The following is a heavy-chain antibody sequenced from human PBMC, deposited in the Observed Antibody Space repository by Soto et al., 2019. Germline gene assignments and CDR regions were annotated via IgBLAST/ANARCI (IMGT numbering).Heavy chain of an antibody. CDR1: GGSFSGYY. V-gene: IGHV4-34*01. CDR3: ARSPSRRCISTSCYAYYYYYYMDV. J-gene: IGHJ6*03. D-gene: IGHD2-2*01. CDR2: INHSGST. Sequence: SETLSLTCAVYGGSFSGYYWSWIRQPPGKGLEWIGEINHSGSTNYNPSLKSRVTISVDTSKNQFSLKLSSVTAVDTAVYYCARSPSRRCISTSCYAYYYYYYMDVWGKGTTVIVSS.